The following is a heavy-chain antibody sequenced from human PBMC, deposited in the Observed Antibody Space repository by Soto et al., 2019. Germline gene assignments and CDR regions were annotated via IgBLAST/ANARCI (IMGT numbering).Heavy chain of an antibody. D-gene: IGHD1-1*01. Sequence: ASVKVSCKASGYTFTSYGISWVRQAPGQGLEWMGWISACNGNTNYAQKLQGRVTMTTDTSTSTAYMELRSLRSEDTAVYYCAREEAGIFRDNAFDIWGQGTMVTVSS. CDR3: AREEAGIFRDNAFDI. V-gene: IGHV1-18*01. CDR1: GYTFTSYG. CDR2: ISACNGNT. J-gene: IGHJ3*02.